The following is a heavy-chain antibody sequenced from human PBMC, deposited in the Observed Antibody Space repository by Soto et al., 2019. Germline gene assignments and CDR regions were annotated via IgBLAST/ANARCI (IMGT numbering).Heavy chain of an antibody. CDR3: GSDYTNIWCIDY. J-gene: IGHJ4*02. D-gene: IGHD2-8*02. V-gene: IGHV3-30*03. CDR2: TSSDESRR. Sequence: QVQLVESGGGVVQPGGSLRLSCAASGFSFSSSVMHWVRQAPGKGLEWVTVTSSDESRRFYADSVKGRFTVSRDNSKGKLYLHMSSLRVEDTAVYYCGSDYTNIWCIDYWGQGVLVTVSS. CDR1: GFSFSSSV.